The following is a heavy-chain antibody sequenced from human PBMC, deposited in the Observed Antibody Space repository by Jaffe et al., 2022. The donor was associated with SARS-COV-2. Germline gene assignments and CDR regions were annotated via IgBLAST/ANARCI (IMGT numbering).Heavy chain of an antibody. CDR2: ISYDGSNK. J-gene: IGHJ6*02. CDR1: GFTFSSYA. CDR3: AREEKREQLELPDYYGMDV. V-gene: IGHV3-30-3*01. D-gene: IGHD1-7*01. Sequence: QVQLVESGGGVVQPGRSLRLSCAASGFTFSSYAMHWVRQAPGKGLEWVAVISYDGSNKYYADSVKGRFTISRDNSKNTLYLQMNSLRAEDTAVYYCAREEKREQLELPDYYGMDVWGQGTTVTVSS.